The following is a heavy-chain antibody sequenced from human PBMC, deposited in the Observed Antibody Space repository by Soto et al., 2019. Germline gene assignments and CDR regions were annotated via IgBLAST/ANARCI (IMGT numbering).Heavy chain of an antibody. CDR3: ARRGVANSRDAFDI. CDR2: AIPVYGST. CDR1: GGTFSNYA. V-gene: IGHV1-69*01. Sequence: QVQLVQSGAEVKKPGTSVKVSCEVSGGTFSNYAITWVRQAPGQGLEWLGGAIPVYGSTNYAQKLQGRVTITAGESATTTCMELSSLRSDDTAVYYCARRGVANSRDAFDIWGQGTLVTVS. J-gene: IGHJ3*02. D-gene: IGHD1-26*01.